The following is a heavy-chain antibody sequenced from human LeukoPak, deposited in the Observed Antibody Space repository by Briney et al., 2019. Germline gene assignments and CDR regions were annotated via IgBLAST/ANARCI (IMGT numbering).Heavy chain of an antibody. J-gene: IGHJ4*02. CDR1: GGSISSYY. CDR2: IYYSGST. CDR3: ARGRLLEWLLPFDY. V-gene: IGHV4-59*01. D-gene: IGHD3-3*01. Sequence: PSETLSPTWTVSGGSISSYYWSWIRQPPGKGLEWIGYIYYSGSTNYNPSLKSRVTISVDTSKNQFSLKLSSVTAGDTAVYYCARGRLLEWLLPFDYWGQGTLVTVSS.